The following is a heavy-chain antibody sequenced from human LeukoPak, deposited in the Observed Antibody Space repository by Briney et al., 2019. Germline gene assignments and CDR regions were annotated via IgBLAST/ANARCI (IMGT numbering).Heavy chain of an antibody. CDR1: GYSFISYC. CDR2: IYPGDSDT. CDR3: ARGASSGYYPYYFDY. V-gene: IGHV5-51*01. J-gene: IGHJ4*02. Sequence: GESLKISCKGSGYSFISYCIGWVRQMPGKGLEWMGTIYPGDSDTRYSPSFQGQVTISADTSITTAYLQWSSLKASDTAMYYCARGASSGYYPYYFDYWGQGTLVTVSS. D-gene: IGHD3-22*01.